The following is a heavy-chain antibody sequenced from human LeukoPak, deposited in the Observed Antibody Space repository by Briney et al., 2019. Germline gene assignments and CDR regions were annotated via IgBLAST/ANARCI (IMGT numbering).Heavy chain of an antibody. J-gene: IGHJ5*02. V-gene: IGHV3-7*03. CDR3: AKGSSGYLDL. CDR1: GFTFSSYA. D-gene: IGHD3-22*01. CDR2: IKQDGSEK. Sequence: GGSLRLSCAASGFTFSSYAMSWVRQAPGKGLEGVANIKQDGSEKYYVDSVKGRFTISRDNAKNSLYLQMNSLRAEDTALYYCAKGSSGYLDLWGQGTLVTVSS.